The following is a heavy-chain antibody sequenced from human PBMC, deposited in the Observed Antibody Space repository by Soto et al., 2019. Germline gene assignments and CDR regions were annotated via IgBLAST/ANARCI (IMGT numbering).Heavy chain of an antibody. J-gene: IGHJ4*02. Sequence: LRLSCAASGFTFSSYGMHWVRQAPGKGLEWVAVISYDGSNKYYADSVKGRFTISRDNSKNTLYLQMNSLRAEDTAVYYCAKTRRNSDYFDYWGQGTLVTVSS. CDR1: GFTFSSYG. CDR2: ISYDGSNK. CDR3: AKTRRNSDYFDY. V-gene: IGHV3-30*18. D-gene: IGHD4-4*01.